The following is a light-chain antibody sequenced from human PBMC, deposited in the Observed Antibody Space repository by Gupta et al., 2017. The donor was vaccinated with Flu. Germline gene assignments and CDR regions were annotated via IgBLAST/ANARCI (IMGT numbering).Light chain of an antibody. CDR3: SSYTSSSPLYV. J-gene: IGLJ1*01. Sequence: IPISCTGTSSDIGGSNYVSWHQQHPGKAPKLVIYDVSNRPSGLSNRFSGSKSGNTASLTISGLQAEDEADYYCSSYTSSSPLYVFGTGTKVTVL. CDR1: SSDIGGSNY. V-gene: IGLV2-14*03. CDR2: DVS.